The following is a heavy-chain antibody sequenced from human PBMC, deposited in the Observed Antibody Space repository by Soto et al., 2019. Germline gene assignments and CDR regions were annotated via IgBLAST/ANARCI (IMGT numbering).Heavy chain of an antibody. Sequence: QVQLVQSGAEVKKPGASVKVSCKASGYTFTSYGISWVRQAPGQGLEWMGWISAYNGNTNYAQKLQGRVTMTTDTSTSTAYMELRSLRSDDTAVYYCARDTYYYGSGSYSQVQNMGDYWGQGTLVTVSS. CDR3: ARDTYYYGSGSYSQVQNMGDY. CDR2: ISAYNGNT. D-gene: IGHD3-10*01. V-gene: IGHV1-18*04. CDR1: GYTFTSYG. J-gene: IGHJ4*02.